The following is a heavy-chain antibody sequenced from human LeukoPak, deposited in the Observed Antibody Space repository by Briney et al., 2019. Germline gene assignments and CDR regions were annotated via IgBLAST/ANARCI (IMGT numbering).Heavy chain of an antibody. J-gene: IGHJ4*02. CDR3: VKDHMTTVTFLDY. CDR2: ISSNGGST. V-gene: IGHV3-64D*06. D-gene: IGHD4-17*01. Sequence: GGSLRLSCSASGFAFSSYAMHWVRQAPGKGLEYVSAISSNGGSTYYADSVKGRFTISRDNSKNTLYLQMSSLRAEDMAVYYCVKDHMTTVTFLDYWGQGTLVTVSS. CDR1: GFAFSSYA.